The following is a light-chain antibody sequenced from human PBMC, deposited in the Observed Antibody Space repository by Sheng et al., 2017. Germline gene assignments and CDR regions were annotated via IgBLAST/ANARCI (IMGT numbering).Light chain of an antibody. V-gene: IGKV1-12*01. Sequence: DIQMTQSPSSVSASVGDRVTITCRASQGIGSWLAWYQQKPGKAPELLIYAASGLQSGVPSRFSGSGSGTDFTLTINNLQPEDFATYHCQQANSFPRTFGPGTKVDLK. CDR2: AAS. CDR3: QQANSFPRT. J-gene: IGKJ3*01. CDR1: QGIGSW.